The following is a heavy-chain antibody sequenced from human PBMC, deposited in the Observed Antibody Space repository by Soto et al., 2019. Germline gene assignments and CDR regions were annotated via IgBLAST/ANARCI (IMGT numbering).Heavy chain of an antibody. J-gene: IGHJ4*02. CDR2: ISAYNGNT. CDR3: ARCPYYDFWSGYYRFLISKEDLDY. Sequence: ASVKVSCKASGYTFTSYGISWVRQAPGQGLEWMGWISAYNGNTNYAQKLQGRVTMTTDTSTSTAYMELRSLRSDDTAVYYCARCPYYDFWSGYYRFLISKEDLDYWGQGTLVTVSS. V-gene: IGHV1-18*01. CDR1: GYTFTSYG. D-gene: IGHD3-3*01.